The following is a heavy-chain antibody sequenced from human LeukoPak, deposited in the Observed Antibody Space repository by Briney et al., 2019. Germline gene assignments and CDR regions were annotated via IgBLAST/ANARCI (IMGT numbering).Heavy chain of an antibody. CDR3: AREYDYGDYYDLQYFQH. CDR2: IKQDGSEK. J-gene: IGHJ1*01. Sequence: AGGSLRLSCAASGFTFSSYWMSWVRQAPGKGLEWVANIKQDGSEKYYVDSVKGRFTISRDNAKNSLYLQMNSLRAEDTAVYYCAREYDYGDYYDLQYFQHWGQGTLVTVSS. V-gene: IGHV3-7*01. D-gene: IGHD4-17*01. CDR1: GFTFSSYW.